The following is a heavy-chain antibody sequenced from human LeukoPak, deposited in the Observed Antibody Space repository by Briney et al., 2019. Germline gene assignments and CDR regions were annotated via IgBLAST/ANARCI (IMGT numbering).Heavy chain of an antibody. J-gene: IGHJ4*02. D-gene: IGHD6-6*01. CDR1: GGSFSGYY. CDR3: ARGLFGAAPRLFDY. V-gene: IGHV4-34*01. CDR2: INRSGST. Sequence: ASETLSLTCAVYGGSFSGYYWSWIRQPPGKGLEWIGEINRSGSTNYNPSLKSRVTISVDTSKNQFSLKLSSVTAADTAVYYCARGLFGAAPRLFDYWGQGTLVTVSS.